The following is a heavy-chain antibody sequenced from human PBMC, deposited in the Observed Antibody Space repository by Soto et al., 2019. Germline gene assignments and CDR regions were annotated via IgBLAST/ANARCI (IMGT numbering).Heavy chain of an antibody. CDR2: IYYSGST. D-gene: IGHD3-10*01. CDR3: ARRQVVRGVTNWFDP. V-gene: IGHV4-59*01. J-gene: IGHJ5*02. CDR1: GVSIISYY. Sequence: PSETLSLTCTVSGVSIISYYWSWILQPPWKGLEWIGYIYYSGSTNYNPSLKSRVTISVDTSKNQFSLKLSSVTAADTAVYYCARRQVVRGVTNWFDPRAQGTLVTVAS.